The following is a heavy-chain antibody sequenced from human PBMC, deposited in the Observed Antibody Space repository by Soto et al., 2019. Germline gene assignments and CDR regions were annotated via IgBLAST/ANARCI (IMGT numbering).Heavy chain of an antibody. CDR3: VRWGYGSYSLEF. V-gene: IGHV1-2*06. J-gene: IGHJ3*01. D-gene: IGHD1-26*01. CDR1: GYIFTGYF. Sequence: ASVKVSCKTSGYIFTGYFIHWVRQTPGQGLQWLGRITPNSGDTKYGQTFQGRVTLTRDTSASTAYMELSGLRADDTALYYCVRWGYGSYSLEFWGQGTLVTV. CDR2: ITPNSGDT.